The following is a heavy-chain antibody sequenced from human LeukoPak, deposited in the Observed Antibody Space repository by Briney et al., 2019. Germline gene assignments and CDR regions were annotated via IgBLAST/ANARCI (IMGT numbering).Heavy chain of an antibody. J-gene: IGHJ4*02. CDR1: GGSISSSNW. V-gene: IGHV4-4*02. D-gene: IGHD3-3*01. CDR2: IYHSGST. Sequence: PSETLSLTCAVSGGSISSSNWWSWVRQPPGKGLEWIGEIYHSGSTNYNPSLKSRVTISVDKSKNQFSLKLSSVTAADTAVYYCARMVYDFRSGYYSFDYWGQGTLVTVSS. CDR3: ARMVYDFRSGYYSFDY.